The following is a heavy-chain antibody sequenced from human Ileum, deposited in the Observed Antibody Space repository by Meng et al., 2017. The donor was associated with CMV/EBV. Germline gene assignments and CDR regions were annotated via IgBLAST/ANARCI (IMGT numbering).Heavy chain of an antibody. CDR2: IFPGDSDT. Sequence: GESLKISCKTSGYRFNNYWIGWVRQMPGKGLEWMGIIFPGDSDTRYSPSFEGQVTLSVDKAISTAYLQRSGLQASDTAIYYCAREMIRGVVDSWGQGTLVTVSS. J-gene: IGHJ4*02. D-gene: IGHD3-10*01. CDR3: AREMIRGVVDS. CDR1: GYRFNNYW. V-gene: IGHV5-51*01.